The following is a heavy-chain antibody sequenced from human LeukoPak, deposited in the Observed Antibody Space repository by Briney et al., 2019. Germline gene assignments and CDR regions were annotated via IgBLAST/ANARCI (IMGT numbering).Heavy chain of an antibody. Sequence: PGGSLRLSCAASGFTFSSYAMHWVRQAPGKGLEWVAVISYDGSNKYHADSVKGRFTISRDNSKNTLYLQMNSLRAEDTAVYYCARDRHYYDSSGYHFDYWGQGTLVTVSS. CDR3: ARDRHYYDSSGYHFDY. CDR2: ISYDGSNK. CDR1: GFTFSSYA. V-gene: IGHV3-30-3*01. D-gene: IGHD3-22*01. J-gene: IGHJ4*02.